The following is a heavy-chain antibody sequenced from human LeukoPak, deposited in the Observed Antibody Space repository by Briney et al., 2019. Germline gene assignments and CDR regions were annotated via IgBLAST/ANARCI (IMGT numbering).Heavy chain of an antibody. Sequence: GGSLRLSCAASGFTFSNYSMNWVRQAPGKGLEWVSYISSSSSSIYYADSVKGRFTISRNNAKNSLYLQINSLRAEDTAVYYCARRRDSGSLQHFDYWGQGTLVTVSS. D-gene: IGHD1-26*01. CDR2: ISSSSSSI. V-gene: IGHV3-48*01. J-gene: IGHJ4*02. CDR3: ARRRDSGSLQHFDY. CDR1: GFTFSNYS.